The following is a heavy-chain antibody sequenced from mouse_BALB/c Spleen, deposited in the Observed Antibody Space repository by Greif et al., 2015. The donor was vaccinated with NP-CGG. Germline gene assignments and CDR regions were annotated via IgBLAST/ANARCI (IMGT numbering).Heavy chain of an antibody. D-gene: IGHD4-1*01. V-gene: IGHV3-6*02. Sequence: ESGPGLVKPSQSLSLTCSVTGYSITSGYYWNWIRQFPGNKLEWMGYISYDGSNNYNPSLKNRISITRDTSKNQFFLKLNSATTEDTTTYYCARELGRDAMDYWGQGTSVTVSS. CDR2: ISYDGSN. J-gene: IGHJ4*01. CDR1: GYSITSGYY. CDR3: ARELGRDAMDY.